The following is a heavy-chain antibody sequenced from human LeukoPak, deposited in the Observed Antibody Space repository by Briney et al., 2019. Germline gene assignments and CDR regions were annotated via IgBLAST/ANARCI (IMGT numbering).Heavy chain of an antibody. J-gene: IGHJ4*02. CDR1: QFKFPFSHYG. D-gene: IGHD6-19*01. Sequence: PGKSLTLSCVASQFKFPFSHYGMHWVRQAPGRGLEWVAVIWSDGTNQYYADSVKGRFTISRDNSQNTVYLQMNSLRAEDTAVYYCARDTGIAVAGSNYWGQGTLVTVSS. CDR3: ARDTGIAVAGSNY. V-gene: IGHV3-33*01. CDR2: IWSDGTNQ.